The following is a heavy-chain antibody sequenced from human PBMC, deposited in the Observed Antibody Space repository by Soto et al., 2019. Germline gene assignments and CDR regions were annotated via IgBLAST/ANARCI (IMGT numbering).Heavy chain of an antibody. V-gene: IGHV3-23*01. CDR3: AKQVSSGWYISSQGDAFDI. D-gene: IGHD6-19*01. Sequence: GSLRLSCAASGFTFSSYAMSWVRQAPGKGLEWVSAISGSGGSTYYADSVKGRFTISRDNSKNTLYLQMNSLRAEDTAVYYCAKQVSSGWYISSQGDAFDICGQGTTVIGSS. CDR1: GFTFSSYA. CDR2: ISGSGGST. J-gene: IGHJ3*02.